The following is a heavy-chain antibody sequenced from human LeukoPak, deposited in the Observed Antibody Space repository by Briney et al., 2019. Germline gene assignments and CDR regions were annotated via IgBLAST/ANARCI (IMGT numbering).Heavy chain of an antibody. CDR1: GGSFSGYY. CDR2: INSSGSI. D-gene: IGHD3-10*01. CDR3: ARDARFGELVDY. J-gene: IGHJ4*02. Sequence: NPSETLSLTCAVYGGSFSGYYWSWIRQPPGKGLEWIGEINSSGSINYNPSLKSRATISVDMSKNQFSLKLSSVTAADTAMYYCARDARFGELVDYWGQGTLVTVSS. V-gene: IGHV4-34*01.